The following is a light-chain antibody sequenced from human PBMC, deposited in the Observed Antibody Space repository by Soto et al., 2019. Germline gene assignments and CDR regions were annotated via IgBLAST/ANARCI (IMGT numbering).Light chain of an antibody. Sequence: DMQMTQSPSTLSASVGDRVTISCRASQSISSWLAWYQQKPGKAPKLLIYDASRLQSGVPSRFSGSGSGTEFTLTISSLQPDDFATHYCQQYNSYWTFGQGTKVDIK. CDR1: QSISSW. CDR3: QQYNSYWT. V-gene: IGKV1-5*01. CDR2: DAS. J-gene: IGKJ1*01.